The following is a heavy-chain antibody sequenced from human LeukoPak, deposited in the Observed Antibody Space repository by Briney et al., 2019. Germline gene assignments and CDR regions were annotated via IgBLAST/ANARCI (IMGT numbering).Heavy chain of an antibody. Sequence: VASVKVSCKASGYTFTSYGISWVRQAPGQGLEWMGWISAYNGNTNYAQKLQGRVTMTADTSTSTAYMELRSLRSDDTAVYYCARGFWFGDSKWFDPWGQGTLVTVSS. CDR2: ISAYNGNT. D-gene: IGHD3-10*01. J-gene: IGHJ5*02. V-gene: IGHV1-18*01. CDR1: GYTFTSYG. CDR3: ARGFWFGDSKWFDP.